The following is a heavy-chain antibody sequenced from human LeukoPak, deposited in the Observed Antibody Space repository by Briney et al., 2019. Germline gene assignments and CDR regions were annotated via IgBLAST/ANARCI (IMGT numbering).Heavy chain of an antibody. CDR3: ASIKVSGT. CDR1: GGSFSGYY. D-gene: IGHD2-2*01. CDR2: INHSGST. Sequence: SETLSLTCAVYGGSFSGYYWSWIRQPPGKGLEWIGEINHSGSTNYNPSLKSRVTISVDTSKNQFSLKLSSVTAADTAVYYCASIKVSGTRGQGTLVTVSS. J-gene: IGHJ4*02. V-gene: IGHV4-34*01.